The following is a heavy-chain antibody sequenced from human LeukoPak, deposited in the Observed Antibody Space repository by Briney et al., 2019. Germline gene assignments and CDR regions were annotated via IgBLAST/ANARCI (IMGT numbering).Heavy chain of an antibody. CDR2: INHRGNT. D-gene: IGHD2-15*01. Sequence: SETMSLTCAVYAGSFSGDYWSRIREPPGEGRGWIWEINHRGNTNYTPSLKSRVTISVDTSKNQFSLKLSSLTAADTAVYYCARELDILVVVAASLFLYRWFDRWGQGTLVTVSS. CDR1: AGSFSGDY. CDR3: ARELDILVVVAASLFLYRWFDR. J-gene: IGHJ5*02. V-gene: IGHV4-34*01.